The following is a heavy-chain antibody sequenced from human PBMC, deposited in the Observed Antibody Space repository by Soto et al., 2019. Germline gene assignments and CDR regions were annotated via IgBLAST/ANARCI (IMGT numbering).Heavy chain of an antibody. Sequence: SETLSLTCAVSGGSISSGVYSWSWIRQPPGKGLEWIGYIYQTGSTYYNPSLKSRVTISVDRSKNQFSLRLSSVTAADTAVYYCARAYYNAGGGYYFEYLQNWGQGTPATVSS. J-gene: IGHJ1*01. V-gene: IGHV4-30-2*01. CDR3: ARAYYNAGGGYYFEYLQN. CDR1: GGSISSGVYS. CDR2: IYQTGST. D-gene: IGHD3-22*01.